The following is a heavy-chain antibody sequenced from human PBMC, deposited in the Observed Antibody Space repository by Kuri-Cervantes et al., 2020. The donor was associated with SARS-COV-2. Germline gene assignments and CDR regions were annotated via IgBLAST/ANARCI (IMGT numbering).Heavy chain of an antibody. CDR2: FMSDGTSP. CDR1: GFTFGNYW. V-gene: IGHV3-74*01. Sequence: GGSLRLSCAASGFTFGNYWMHWVRQAPGKGLVWVSRFMSDGTSPSYADSVRGRFTISRDNAKNTLYLQMNSPRADDTAVYYCAKSDWFDPWGQGTLVTVSS. J-gene: IGHJ5*02. CDR3: AKSDWFDP.